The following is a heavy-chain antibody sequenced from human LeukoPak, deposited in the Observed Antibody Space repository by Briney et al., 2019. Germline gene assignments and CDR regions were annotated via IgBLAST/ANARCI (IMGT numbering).Heavy chain of an antibody. D-gene: IGHD5-12*01. V-gene: IGHV4-4*07. J-gene: IGHJ4*02. Sequence: SETLSLTCAVYGGSFSGYYWSWIRQPAGKGLEWIGRIYTSGSTNYNPSLKSRVTISVDTSKNQFSLKLSSVTAADTAVYYCARDRSGYDYDHWGQGTLVTVSS. CDR1: GGSFSGYY. CDR2: IYTSGST. CDR3: ARDRSGYDYDH.